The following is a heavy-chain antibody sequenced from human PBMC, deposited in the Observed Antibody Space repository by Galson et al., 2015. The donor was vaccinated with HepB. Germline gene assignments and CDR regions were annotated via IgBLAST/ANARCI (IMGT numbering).Heavy chain of an antibody. CDR3: ARQVATRTAWFDS. V-gene: IGHV4-59*01. CDR1: GGSISRYW. CDR2: IFYSGGT. D-gene: IGHD1-1*01. Sequence: SETLSLTCTVSGGSISRYWWSWIRRAPGQGLQWFGHIFYSGGTSYNPSLRSRVSISVDSSKTHFSLTLTSVTTADTAVYYCARQVATRTAWFDSWGQGTLVTVSS. J-gene: IGHJ5*01.